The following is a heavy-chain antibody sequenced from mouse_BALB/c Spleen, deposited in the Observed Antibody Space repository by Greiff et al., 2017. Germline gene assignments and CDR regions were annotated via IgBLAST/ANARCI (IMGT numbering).Heavy chain of an antibody. CDR1: GFNIKDTY. J-gene: IGHJ2*01. CDR3: ARPDYCGSSYVDY. D-gene: IGHD1-1*01. Sequence: VQLQQSGAELVKPGASVKLSCTASGFNIKDTYMHWVKQRPEQGLEWIGRIDPANGNTKYDPKFQGKATITADTSSNTAYLQLSSLTSEDTAVYYCARPDYCGSSYVDYWGQGTTLTVSS. CDR2: IDPANGNT. V-gene: IGHV14-3*02.